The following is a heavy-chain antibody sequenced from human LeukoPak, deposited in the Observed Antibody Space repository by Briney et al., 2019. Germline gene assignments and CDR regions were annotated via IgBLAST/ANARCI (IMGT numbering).Heavy chain of an antibody. CDR3: TRDTFGARDS. CDR1: GYTFSSYW. CDR2: INEDGSST. D-gene: IGHD3-10*01. V-gene: IGHV3-74*01. J-gene: IGHJ4*02. Sequence: SGGSLRLSRAASGYTFSSYWMHWVRQGPGKGLVWVSRINEDGSSTSYAESVRGRFTISRDNAKNTLYLQMNSLRAEDAAVYYCTRDTFGARDSWGQGTLVTVSS.